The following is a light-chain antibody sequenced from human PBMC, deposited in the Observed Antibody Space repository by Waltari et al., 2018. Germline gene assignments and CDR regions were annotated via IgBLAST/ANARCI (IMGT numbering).Light chain of an antibody. CDR3: QLRSKWLRT. CDR1: QSVRTY. V-gene: IGKV3-11*01. CDR2: DAA. Sequence: EIVLTQSPATLSLSPGERATLSCRASQSVRTYLAWYQQNPGQAPRLLIYDAATRATAIPARFSGSGSGTDFTLTISRLEPEDFAVYYCQLRSKWLRTFGQGTKVEV. J-gene: IGKJ1*01.